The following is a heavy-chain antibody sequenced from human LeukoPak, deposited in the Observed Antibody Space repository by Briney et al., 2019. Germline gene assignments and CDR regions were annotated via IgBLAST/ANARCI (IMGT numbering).Heavy chain of an antibody. J-gene: IGHJ4*02. CDR3: SRENGAFSPFGY. CDR2: ISLTGLT. Sequence: SGTLSLTCGASGGFISNTNWWSWVRQPPGQGLEWIGEISLTGLTHYNPSLESRVTVSLDKSKNQLSLNLTSVTAADTAVYYCSRENGAFSPFGYWGQGTLVTVLS. CDR1: GGFISNTNW. V-gene: IGHV4-4*02. D-gene: IGHD2-8*01.